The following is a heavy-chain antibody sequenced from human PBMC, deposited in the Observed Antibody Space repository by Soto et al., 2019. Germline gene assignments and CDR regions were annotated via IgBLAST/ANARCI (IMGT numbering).Heavy chain of an antibody. CDR3: ARDPEEGGRRWLQEGWYFDL. J-gene: IGHJ2*01. V-gene: IGHV4-4*02. CDR2: IYHSGST. Sequence: PSETLSLTCAVSGGSISSSNWWSWVRQPPGKGLEWIGEIYHSGSTNYNPSLKSRVTISVDKSKNQFSLKLSSVTAADTAVYYCARDPEEGGRRWLQEGWYFDLWGRGTLVTVSS. CDR1: GGSISSSNW. D-gene: IGHD5-12*01.